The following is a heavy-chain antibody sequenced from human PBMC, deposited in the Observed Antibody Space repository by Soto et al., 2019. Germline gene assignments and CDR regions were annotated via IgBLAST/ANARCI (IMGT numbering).Heavy chain of an antibody. CDR3: AWGDSGWSKGYNWFDP. J-gene: IGHJ5*02. CDR2: IIPIFGTA. Sequence: QVPLVQSGAEVKKPGSSVKVSCKASGGTFSSYAISWVRQAPGQGLEWMGGIIPIFGTANYAQKFQGRVTITADESTSTAYMELSSLRSEDTAVYYCAWGDSGWSKGYNWFDPWGQGTLVTVSS. V-gene: IGHV1-69*01. CDR1: GGTFSSYA. D-gene: IGHD6-19*01.